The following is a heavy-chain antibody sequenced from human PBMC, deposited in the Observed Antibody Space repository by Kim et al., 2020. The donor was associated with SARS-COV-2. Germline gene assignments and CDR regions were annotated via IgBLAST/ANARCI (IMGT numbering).Heavy chain of an antibody. J-gene: IGHJ5*02. D-gene: IGHD5-12*01. Sequence: SETLSLTCAVYGGSFSGYYWSWIRQLPGKGLEWIGEINHSGSTNYNPSLKSRVTISVDTSKNQFSLKLSSVTAADTAVYYCARGPSGGYDPWGQGTLVTV. CDR1: GGSFSGYY. CDR2: INHSGST. CDR3: ARGPSGGYDP. V-gene: IGHV4-34*01.